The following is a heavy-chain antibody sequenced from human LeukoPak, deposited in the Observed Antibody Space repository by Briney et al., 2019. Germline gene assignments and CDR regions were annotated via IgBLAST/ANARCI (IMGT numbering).Heavy chain of an antibody. CDR3: ARLSSSSWYGYYFDY. D-gene: IGHD6-13*01. J-gene: IGHJ4*02. CDR1: GYTFTNYA. CDR2: ISAYNGNT. V-gene: IGHV1-18*01. Sequence: ASVNVSCKASGYTFTNYAMNWVRQAPGQGLEGMGWISAYNGNTNYAQKLQGRVTMTTDTSTSTVYMELRSLRSDDTAVYYCARLSSSSWYGYYFDYWGQGTLVTVSS.